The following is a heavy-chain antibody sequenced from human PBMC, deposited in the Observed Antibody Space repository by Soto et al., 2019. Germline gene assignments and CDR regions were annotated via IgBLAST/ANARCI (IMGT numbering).Heavy chain of an antibody. Sequence: GGSLRLSCAASGFTFSSYWMSWVRQAPGKGLEWVANIKQDGSEKYYVDSVKGRFTISRDNAKNSLYLQMNSLRAEDTAVYYCARDVIGIAAGLFDPWGQGTLVTVSS. D-gene: IGHD6-13*01. CDR1: GFTFSSYW. J-gene: IGHJ5*02. CDR3: ARDVIGIAAGLFDP. V-gene: IGHV3-7*05. CDR2: IKQDGSEK.